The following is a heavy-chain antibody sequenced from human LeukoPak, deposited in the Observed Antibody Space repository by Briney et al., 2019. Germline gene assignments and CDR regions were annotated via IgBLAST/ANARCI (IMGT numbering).Heavy chain of an antibody. CDR1: GFTFDDYA. D-gene: IGHD5-18*01. J-gene: IGHJ4*02. CDR3: AKSGYGYSYDY. V-gene: IGHV3-9*01. Sequence: GGSLRLSCAASGFTFDDYAMHWVRQAPGKGLEWVSGISWNSGSIGYADSVKGRFTISRDNAKNSLYLQMNSLRAEGTALYYCAKSGYGYSYDYWGQGTLVTVSS. CDR2: ISWNSGSI.